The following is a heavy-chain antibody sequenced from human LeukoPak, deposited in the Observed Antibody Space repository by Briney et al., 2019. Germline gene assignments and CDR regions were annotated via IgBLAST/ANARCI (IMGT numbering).Heavy chain of an antibody. CDR1: GFTFSSYA. V-gene: IGHV3-23*01. J-gene: IGHJ4*02. D-gene: IGHD2-21*02. CDR3: AKSLYCGGDCYSGFDY. CDR2: ICGSGGST. Sequence: GGSLRLSCAASGFTFSSYAMSWVRQAPGKGLEWVSAICGSGGSTYYADSVKGRFTISRDNSKNTLYLQMNSLRAEDTAVYYCAKSLYCGGDCYSGFDYWGQGTLVTVSS.